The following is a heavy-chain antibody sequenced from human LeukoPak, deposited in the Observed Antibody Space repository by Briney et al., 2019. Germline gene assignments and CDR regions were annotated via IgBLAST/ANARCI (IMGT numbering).Heavy chain of an antibody. J-gene: IGHJ3*02. V-gene: IGHV4-34*01. Sequence: SETLSLTCAVYGGSFSGYYWSWIRQPPGKGLEWIGEINHSGSTYYNPSLKSRVTISVDTSKNQFSLKLSSVTAADTAVYYCARALIYYYDSSGYYYDGGAFDIWGQGTMVTVSS. D-gene: IGHD3-22*01. CDR3: ARALIYYYDSSGYYYDGGAFDI. CDR2: INHSGST. CDR1: GGSFSGYY.